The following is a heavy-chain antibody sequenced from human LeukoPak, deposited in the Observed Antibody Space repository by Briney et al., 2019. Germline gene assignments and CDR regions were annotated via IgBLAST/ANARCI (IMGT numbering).Heavy chain of an antibody. J-gene: IGHJ6*02. CDR3: ATAGDPYYYYGMDV. D-gene: IGHD2-21*02. Sequence: ASVKVSCKVSGYTLTELSMHWVRQAPRKGLEWMGGFDPEDGETIYAQKFQGRVTMTEDTSTDTAYMELSSLRSEDTAVYYCATAGDPYYYYGMDVWGQGTTVTVSS. CDR1: GYTLTELS. V-gene: IGHV1-24*01. CDR2: FDPEDGET.